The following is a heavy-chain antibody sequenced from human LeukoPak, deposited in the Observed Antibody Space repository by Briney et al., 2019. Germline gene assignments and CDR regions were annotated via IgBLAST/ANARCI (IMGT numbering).Heavy chain of an antibody. CDR2: IYPDDSDT. V-gene: IGHV5-51*01. D-gene: IGHD6-19*01. J-gene: IGHJ4*02. Sequence: GESLKISCKGSTYNFAAYWIGWVRQMPGKGLEWMGIIYPDDSDTRYSPSFEGQVTISAVKSISTAYLQWSSLKASDTAMYYCARLGSGWPYYFDYWGQRTLVTVSS. CDR1: TYNFAAYW. CDR3: ARLGSGWPYYFDY.